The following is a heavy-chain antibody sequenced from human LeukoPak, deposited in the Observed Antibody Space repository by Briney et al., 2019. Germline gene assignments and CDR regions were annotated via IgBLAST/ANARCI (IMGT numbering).Heavy chain of an antibody. CDR3: ARGWLAAAGTGPNDY. Sequence: SETQSLTCTVSGGSISSGGYYWSWIRQHPGKGLEWIGYIYYSGSTYYNPSLKSRVTISVDTSKNQFSLKLSSVTAADTAVYYCARGWLAAAGTGPNDYWGQGTLVTVSS. CDR2: IYYSGST. CDR1: GGSISSGGYY. V-gene: IGHV4-31*03. D-gene: IGHD6-13*01. J-gene: IGHJ4*02.